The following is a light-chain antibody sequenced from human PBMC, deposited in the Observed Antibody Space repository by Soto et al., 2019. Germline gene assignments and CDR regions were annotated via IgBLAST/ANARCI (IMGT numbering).Light chain of an antibody. Sequence: QSVLTQPASVSGSPGQSITISCPGTSSDVGGYNYVSWYQQHPGKAPKLMIYEVSNRPSEVSIRFSGSKSGNTASLTISGLQAEDEGNYYCSLYTSGSTLVVFGGGTTLTVL. V-gene: IGLV2-14*01. J-gene: IGLJ2*01. CDR2: EVS. CDR3: SLYTSGSTLVV. CDR1: SSDVGGYNY.